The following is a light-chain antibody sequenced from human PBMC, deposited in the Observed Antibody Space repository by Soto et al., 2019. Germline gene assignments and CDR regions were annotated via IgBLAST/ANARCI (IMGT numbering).Light chain of an antibody. J-gene: IGKJ5*01. CDR2: GAS. V-gene: IGKV3-20*01. CDR1: QSVSSSY. CDR3: QQYGSSPRIT. Sequence: EIDWTQSPGTLSLSPAARATLSRRASQSVSSSYLAWYQQKPRQAPRLLLYGASSRATGIPDRFSGSGSATDFTLTISRLEPEDFAVYYCQQYGSSPRITFGQGTRLEIK.